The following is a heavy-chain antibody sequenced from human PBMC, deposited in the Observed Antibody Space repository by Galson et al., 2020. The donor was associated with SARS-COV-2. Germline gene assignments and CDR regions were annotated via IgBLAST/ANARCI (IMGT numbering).Heavy chain of an antibody. Sequence: GESLKISCAASGFIFSSYWMSWVRQAPGKGLEWVANIKQDGSEKYYVDSVKGRFTISRDNAKNSLYLQMDSLRAEDTAVYYCARDLGYSASDWGYFDYWGQGTLVTVSS. D-gene: IGHD1-26*01. CDR2: IKQDGSEK. J-gene: IGHJ4*02. CDR1: GFIFSSYW. V-gene: IGHV3-7*01. CDR3: ARDLGYSASDWGYFDY.